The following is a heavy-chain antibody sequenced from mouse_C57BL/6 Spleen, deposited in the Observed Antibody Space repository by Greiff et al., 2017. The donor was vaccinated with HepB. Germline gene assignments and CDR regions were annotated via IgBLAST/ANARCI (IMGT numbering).Heavy chain of an antibody. CDR1: GYTFTSYW. CDR3: ARGTVAYYYAMDY. V-gene: IGHV1-69*01. Sequence: QVQLQQPGAELVMPGASVKLSCKASGYTFTSYWMHWVKQRPGQGLEWIGEIDPSDSYTNYNQKFKGKSTLTVDKSSRPAYMQLSSLTAEDSAVYYCARGTVAYYYAMDYWGQGTSVTVSS. J-gene: IGHJ4*01. D-gene: IGHD1-1*01. CDR2: IDPSDSYT.